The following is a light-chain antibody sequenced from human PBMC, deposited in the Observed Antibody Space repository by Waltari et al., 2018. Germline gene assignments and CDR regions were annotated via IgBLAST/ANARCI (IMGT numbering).Light chain of an antibody. CDR3: QSYDSSLSGVL. Sequence: QSVLTQPPSASGAPGQRVTISCTGSNSNIGARHDVHWYQQVPGEAPRLLIYRDNNRPSGVRDRFSGSKSGTSAALAITGLQPEDEADYYCQSYDSSLSGVLFGGGTKLTVL. CDR1: NSNIGARHD. V-gene: IGLV1-40*01. J-gene: IGLJ3*02. CDR2: RDN.